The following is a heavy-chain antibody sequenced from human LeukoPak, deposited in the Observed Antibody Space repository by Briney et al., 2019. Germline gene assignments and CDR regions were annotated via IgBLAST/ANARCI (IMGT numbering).Heavy chain of an antibody. J-gene: IGHJ4*02. D-gene: IGHD3-9*01. CDR2: INHSGST. CDR1: GGSFSGYY. CDR3: ARGWILTGFDY. V-gene: IGHV4-34*01. Sequence: SETLYLTCAVYGGSFSGYYWSWIRQPPGKGLEWIGEINHSGSTNYNPSLKSRVTISVDTSKNQFSLKLSSVTAADTAVYYCARGWILTGFDYWGQGTLVTVSS.